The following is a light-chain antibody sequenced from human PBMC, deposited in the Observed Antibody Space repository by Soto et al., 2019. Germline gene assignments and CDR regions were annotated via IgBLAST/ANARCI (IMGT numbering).Light chain of an antibody. J-gene: IGLJ1*01. CDR1: SSDVGGYNY. Sequence: QSVLTQPASVSGSPGQSITISCTGTSSDVGGYNYVSWYQQHPGKAPRLMIYEVTKRPSGVPDRFSGSKSGNTASLTVSGLQVEDEADYYCSSYGGSHNFVFGTGTKVTVL. CDR3: SSYGGSHNFV. V-gene: IGLV2-8*01. CDR2: EVT.